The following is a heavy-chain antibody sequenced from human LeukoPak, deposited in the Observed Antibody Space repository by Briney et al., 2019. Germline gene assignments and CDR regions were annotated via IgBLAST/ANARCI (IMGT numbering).Heavy chain of an antibody. CDR2: INHSGST. D-gene: IGHD2-15*01. V-gene: IGHV4-34*01. CDR3: ARTKKSKVGGFDY. Sequence: TSETLSLTCAVYGGSFSGYYWSWIRQPPGKGLEWIGEINHSGSTNYNPSLKSRVTISVDTSKNQFSLKLSSVTAADTAVYYCARTKKSKVGGFDYWGQGTLVTVSS. CDR1: GGSFSGYY. J-gene: IGHJ4*02.